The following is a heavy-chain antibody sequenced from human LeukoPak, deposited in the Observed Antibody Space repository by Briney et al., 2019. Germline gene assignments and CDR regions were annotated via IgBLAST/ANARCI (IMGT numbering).Heavy chain of an antibody. CDR3: AREGVGATHYFDY. D-gene: IGHD1-26*01. V-gene: IGHV1-69*05. CDR1: GGTFSSYA. Sequence: SVKVSCKASGGTFSSYAISWVRQAPGQGLEWMGGIIPIFGTANYAQKFQGRVTITTDESTSTAYMELSSLRPEDTAVYYCAREGVGATHYFDYWGQGTLVTVSS. CDR2: IIPIFGTA. J-gene: IGHJ4*02.